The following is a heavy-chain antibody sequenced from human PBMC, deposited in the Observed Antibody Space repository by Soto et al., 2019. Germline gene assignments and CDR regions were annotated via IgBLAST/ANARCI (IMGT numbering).Heavy chain of an antibody. V-gene: IGHV4-31*03. CDR2: IYYSGST. Sequence: PSETLSLTCTVSGGSISSGGYYWSWIRQHPGKGLEWIGYIYYSGSTYYNPSLKSRVTISVDTSKNQFSLKLSSVTAADTAVYYCAREGVVVVPAAREDRATNWFDPWGQGTLVTVSS. D-gene: IGHD2-2*01. J-gene: IGHJ5*02. CDR1: GGSISSGGYY. CDR3: AREGVVVVPAAREDRATNWFDP.